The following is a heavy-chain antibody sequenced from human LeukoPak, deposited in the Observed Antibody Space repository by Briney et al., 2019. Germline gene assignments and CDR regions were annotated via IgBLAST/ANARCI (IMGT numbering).Heavy chain of an antibody. J-gene: IGHJ4*02. CDR2: ISAYNGNT. CDR3: ARELITGTGRGSLDY. CDR1: GYTFTSYG. V-gene: IGHV1-18*01. D-gene: IGHD1-20*01. Sequence: GASVKVSCKASGYTFTSYGISWVRQAPGQGLEWMGWISAYNGNTNYAQKLQGRVTMTTDTSTSTAYMELRSLRSDDTAVYYCARELITGTGRGSLDYWGQGTLVTVSS.